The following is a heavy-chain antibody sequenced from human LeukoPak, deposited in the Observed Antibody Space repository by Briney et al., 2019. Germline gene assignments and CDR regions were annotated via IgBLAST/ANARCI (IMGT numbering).Heavy chain of an antibody. D-gene: IGHD5-18*01. CDR2: FYYSGST. CDR3: ARVGYSYGYDY. Sequence: SETLSLTCTVSGGSIRSYYWSWIRQPPGKGLEWIGYFYYSGSTNYNPSLKSRVTISVDTSKNQFSLRLSSVTAADTAVYHCARVGYSYGYDYWGQGTLVTVSS. V-gene: IGHV4-59*01. J-gene: IGHJ4*02. CDR1: GGSIRSYY.